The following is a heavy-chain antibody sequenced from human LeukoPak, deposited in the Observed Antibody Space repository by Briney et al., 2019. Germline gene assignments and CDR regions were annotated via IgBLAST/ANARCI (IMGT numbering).Heavy chain of an antibody. V-gene: IGHV5-51*01. J-gene: IGHJ5*02. Sequence: GESLKISCKGSGYNFTNYWIGWVRQMPGKGLEWMGIIYPGDSGTRYSPSFQGQVTISADKSISTAYLQWNSLKASDTAMYYCARQAAVVVIDDRFDPWGQGTLVTVSS. CDR2: IYPGDSGT. CDR3: ARQAAVVVIDDRFDP. CDR1: GYNFTNYW. D-gene: IGHD2-21*01.